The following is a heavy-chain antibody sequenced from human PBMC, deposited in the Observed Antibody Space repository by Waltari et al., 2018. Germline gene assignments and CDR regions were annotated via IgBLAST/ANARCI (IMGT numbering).Heavy chain of an antibody. D-gene: IGHD6-19*01. CDR3: ARLIAVAGTDY. CDR1: GYTFTSYD. CDR2: INPNSGGT. V-gene: IGHV1-2*02. Sequence: QVQLVQSGAEVKKPGASVKVSCKASGYTFTSYDINWVRQATGQGLEWMGWINPNSGGTNYAQKFQGRVTMTRDTSISTAYMELSRLRSDDTAVYYCARLIAVAGTDYWGQGTLVTVSS. J-gene: IGHJ4*02.